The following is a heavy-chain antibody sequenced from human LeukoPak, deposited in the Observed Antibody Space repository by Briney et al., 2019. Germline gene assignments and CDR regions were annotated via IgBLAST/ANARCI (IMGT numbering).Heavy chain of an antibody. CDR2: IHPGDSDT. CDR1: GYSFTTYW. J-gene: IGHJ4*02. V-gene: IGHV5-51*01. CDR3: ARHKHPNTLSGSFDY. Sequence: GESLKISCKGSGYSFTTYWIGWVRQLPGKGLDWMGIIHPGDSDTRYSPSFQGQVTISADKSISTAYLQWSSLKASDSAVYYCARHKHPNTLSGSFDYWGQGTLVTVSS. D-gene: IGHD6-25*01.